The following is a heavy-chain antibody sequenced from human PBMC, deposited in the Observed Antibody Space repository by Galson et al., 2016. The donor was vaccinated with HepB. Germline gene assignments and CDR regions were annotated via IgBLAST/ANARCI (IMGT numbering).Heavy chain of an antibody. CDR2: ISWNGGSI. J-gene: IGHJ4*02. CDR3: AIWDDILTALDY. V-gene: IGHV3-9*01. D-gene: IGHD3-9*01. CDR1: GFTFDDYA. Sequence: SLRLSCAASGFTFDDYAMHWVRQVPGKGLEWVSGISWNGGSIGYADSVKGRFTISRDNAKNSLYLQMNSLRAEDTTLYYCAIWDDILTALDYWGQGTLVTVSS.